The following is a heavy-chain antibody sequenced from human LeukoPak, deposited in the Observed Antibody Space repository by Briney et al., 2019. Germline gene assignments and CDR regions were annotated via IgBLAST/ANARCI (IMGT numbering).Heavy chain of an antibody. D-gene: IGHD2-2*01. CDR2: ISGSGGST. J-gene: IGHJ5*02. CDR1: GFTFSSYA. V-gene: IGHV3-23*01. CDR3: AKGRSVIPAAIGWFDP. Sequence: PGGSLRLSCAASGFTFSSYAMSWVRQAPGKGLEWVSAISGSGGSTYYADSVKGRFTISRDNSKNTLYLQMNNLRAEDTAVYYCAKGRSVIPAAIGWFDPWGQGTLVTVSS.